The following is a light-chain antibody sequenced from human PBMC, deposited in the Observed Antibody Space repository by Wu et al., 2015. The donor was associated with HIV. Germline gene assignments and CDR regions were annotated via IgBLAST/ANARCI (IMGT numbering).Light chain of an antibody. CDR1: QSISIH. CDR3: QQRFTWPLT. CDR2: DVV. Sequence: EIVLTQSPVTLSLSPGESATLSCRASQSISIHLAWYQQKPGQAPRLLIFDVVSRATGIPARFSGSGSGTDFTLTISSLEPEDSAVYYCQQRFTWPLTFGQGTRLEIK. J-gene: IGKJ5*01. V-gene: IGKV3-11*01.